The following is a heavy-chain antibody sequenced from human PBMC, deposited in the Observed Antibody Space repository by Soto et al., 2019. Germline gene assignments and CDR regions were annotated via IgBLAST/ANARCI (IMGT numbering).Heavy chain of an antibody. Sequence: GESLKISCQGSGYSFPDYWIGWVRQMPGKGLEWMGIIYPDDSDAKYSPSFQGQVTMSADKSINTAYLQWSSLKASDTAMYFCAKDGLSSSTSYDYWSQGTLVTISS. CDR2: IYPDDSDA. CDR3: AKDGLSSSTSYDY. CDR1: GYSFPDYW. J-gene: IGHJ4*02. D-gene: IGHD6-6*01. V-gene: IGHV5-51*01.